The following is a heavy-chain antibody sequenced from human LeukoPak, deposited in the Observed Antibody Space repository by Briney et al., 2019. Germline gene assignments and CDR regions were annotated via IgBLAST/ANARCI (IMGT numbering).Heavy chain of an antibody. J-gene: IGHJ5*02. CDR1: GGSISSSSYY. CDR2: IYYSGST. D-gene: IGHD6-13*01. Sequence: PSETLSLTCTVSGGSISSSSYYWGWIRQPPGKGLEWIGSIYYSGSTYYNPSLKSRVTISVDTSKNQFSLKLSSVTAADTAVYYCARDYFPSSSWYNWFDPWGQGTLVTVSS. CDR3: ARDYFPSSSWYNWFDP. V-gene: IGHV4-39*07.